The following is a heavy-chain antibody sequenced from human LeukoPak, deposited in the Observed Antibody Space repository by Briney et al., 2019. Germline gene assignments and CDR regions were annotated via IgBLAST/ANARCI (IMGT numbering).Heavy chain of an antibody. CDR3: AEWLL. Sequence: GGSLRPCCPGPVYTFSKAWRNSVRQPPGKGRDWVGRIKSKSDGGAADDGTPVKGRFTISRDDSKNTLYLQMNSLKTEDTAVCYCAEWLLRGQGTLVSVSS. CDR1: VYTFSKAW. J-gene: IGHJ4*02. D-gene: IGHD3-3*01. CDR2: IKSKSDGGAA. V-gene: IGHV3-15*01.